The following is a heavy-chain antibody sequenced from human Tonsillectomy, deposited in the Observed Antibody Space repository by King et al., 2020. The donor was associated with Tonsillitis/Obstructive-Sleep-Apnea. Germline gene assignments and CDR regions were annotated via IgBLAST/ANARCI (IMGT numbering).Heavy chain of an antibody. V-gene: IGHV3-64D*06. CDR1: GFTFSGYA. CDR2: ISINGGSA. J-gene: IGHJ6*02. Sequence: VQLVESGGGLVQPGGSLRLSCSASGFTFSGYAMHWVRQAPGKGLQYVSAISINGGSADYADSVKGRFTISRDNSKNTLYLQMSSLRPEDTAVYYCVKGIKWTPYGMDVWGQGTTVTVSS. D-gene: IGHD1-26*01. CDR3: VKGIKWTPYGMDV.